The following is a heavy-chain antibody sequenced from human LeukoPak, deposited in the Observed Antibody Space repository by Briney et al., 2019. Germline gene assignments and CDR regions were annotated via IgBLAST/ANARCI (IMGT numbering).Heavy chain of an antibody. Sequence: SETLSLTCTVSGGSISSGDYYWSWIRQPPGKGLEWVGYIYYSGSTYYNPSLKSRVTISVDTSKNQFSMKLGSVTAADTAVYYCASKGPGYRGWFDPWGQGTLVTVSS. CDR1: GGSISSGDYY. V-gene: IGHV4-30-4*08. CDR2: IYYSGST. CDR3: ASKGPGYRGWFDP. J-gene: IGHJ5*02. D-gene: IGHD3-9*01.